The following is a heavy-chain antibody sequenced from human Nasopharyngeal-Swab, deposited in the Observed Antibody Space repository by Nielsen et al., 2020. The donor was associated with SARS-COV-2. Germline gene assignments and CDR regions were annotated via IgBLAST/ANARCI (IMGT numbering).Heavy chain of an antibody. CDR2: INHDGSQK. CDR3: ARESSAADY. J-gene: IGHJ1*01. V-gene: IGHV3-7*01. Sequence: GESLKISCGASDFTYRHYWMGWVRQAPGKGLEWVANINHDGSQKYYVDSVKGRFTISRDNSKNSIYLQMDRLRVEDTAVYYCARESSAADYWGQGTLVTVSS. D-gene: IGHD6-13*01. CDR1: DFTYRHYW.